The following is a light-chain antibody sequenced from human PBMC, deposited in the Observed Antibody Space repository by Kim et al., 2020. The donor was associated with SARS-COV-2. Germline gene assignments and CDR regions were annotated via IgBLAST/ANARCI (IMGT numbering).Light chain of an antibody. CDR2: RNE. CDR3: AAWDASLSGRV. CDR1: SSNIGGHY. J-gene: IGLJ3*02. Sequence: GQSVTSACPGRSSNIGGHYVFWYQQFPGPAPKLRIYRNEQRPSGVPDRFSGSKSGTSASLAISGLRSEDEADYHCAAWDASLSGRVFGGGTQLTVL. V-gene: IGLV1-47*01.